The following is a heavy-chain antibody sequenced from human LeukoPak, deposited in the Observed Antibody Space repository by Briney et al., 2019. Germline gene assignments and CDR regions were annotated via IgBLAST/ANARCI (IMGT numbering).Heavy chain of an antibody. J-gene: IGHJ4*02. CDR3: ARSSSTGSYWADY. CDR2: IYYTGTT. V-gene: IGHV4-59*01. CDR1: GGSISTYY. D-gene: IGHD1-26*01. Sequence: SETLSLTCTVSGGSISTYYWSWIRQPPGKGLEWIGYIYYTGTTGYNPSLKSRVTISVDTSKNRFSLKLSSVTAADTAVYYCARSSSTGSYWADYWGQGTLVTVSS.